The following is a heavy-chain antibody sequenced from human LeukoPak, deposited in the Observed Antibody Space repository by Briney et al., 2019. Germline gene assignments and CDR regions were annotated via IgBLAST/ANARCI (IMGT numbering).Heavy chain of an antibody. J-gene: IGHJ4*02. CDR1: GFTFSSYG. CDR3: AKDPAAGRGSYFDY. D-gene: IGHD6-13*01. V-gene: IGHV3-30*02. CDR2: IRYDGSNK. Sequence: GVSLTLSCAASGFTFSSYGMHWVRQAPAKGLEWVAFIRYDGSNKYYADSVKGRFTISRDNSKNTLYLQMNSLRAEDTAVYYCAKDPAAGRGSYFDYWGQGTLVTVSS.